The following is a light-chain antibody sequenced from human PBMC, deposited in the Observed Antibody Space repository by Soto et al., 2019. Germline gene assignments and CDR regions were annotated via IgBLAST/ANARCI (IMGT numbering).Light chain of an antibody. CDR1: QSVTTQ. Sequence: IVLTQSPGTLSLSPGERATLSCRASQSVTTQLAWYQQKPGQAPRLIIHGASSRATGVPDRITGSGSGTDFTLSISRLEPEDFAVYYCQQYGGSTRKFGQGTKVDI. CDR2: GAS. J-gene: IGKJ1*01. V-gene: IGKV3-20*01. CDR3: QQYGGSTRK.